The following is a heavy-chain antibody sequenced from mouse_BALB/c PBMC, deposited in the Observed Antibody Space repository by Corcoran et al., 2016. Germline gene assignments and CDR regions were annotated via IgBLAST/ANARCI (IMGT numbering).Heavy chain of an antibody. CDR2: ISYDGSN. CDR1: GYSITSGYY. CDR3: ARGGDD. Sequence: DVQLQESGPGLVKPSQSLSLTCSVTGYSITSGYYWNWIRQFPGNKLEWMGYISYDGSNNYNPSLKNRISITRDTSKNQFFLKLNSVTTEDTATYYCARGGDDLGQGTSVTVSS. J-gene: IGHJ4*01. V-gene: IGHV3-6*02.